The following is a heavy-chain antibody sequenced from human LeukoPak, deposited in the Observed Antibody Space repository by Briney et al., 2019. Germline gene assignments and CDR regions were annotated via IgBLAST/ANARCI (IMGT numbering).Heavy chain of an antibody. Sequence: SQTLSLTCAISGDSVSSNSVAWNWIRQSPSRGLEWLGRTFYRSKWYNDYAVSVKSRIPINPDTSKNQFSLQLSSVTPEDTAVYYCARGEYSAFDIWGQGTMVTVSS. V-gene: IGHV6-1*01. CDR2: TFYRSKWYN. J-gene: IGHJ3*02. CDR1: GDSVSSNSVA. CDR3: ARGEYSAFDI. D-gene: IGHD2/OR15-2a*01.